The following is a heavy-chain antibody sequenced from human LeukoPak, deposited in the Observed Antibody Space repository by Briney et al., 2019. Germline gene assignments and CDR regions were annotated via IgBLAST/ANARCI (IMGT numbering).Heavy chain of an antibody. J-gene: IGHJ2*01. Sequence: SQTLSLTCAVSGGSISSGGYSWSWIRQPPGKGLEWIGYIYHSGSTYYNPSLKSRVTTSVDRSKNQFSLKLSSVTAADTAVYYCAREVPLVRGWYFDLWGRGTLVTASS. CDR1: GGSISSGGYS. CDR2: IYHSGST. V-gene: IGHV4-30-2*01. CDR3: AREVPLVRGWYFDL. D-gene: IGHD6-6*01.